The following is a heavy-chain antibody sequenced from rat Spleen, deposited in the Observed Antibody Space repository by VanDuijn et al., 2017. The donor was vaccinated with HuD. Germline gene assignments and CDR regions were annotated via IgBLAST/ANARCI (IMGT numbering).Heavy chain of an antibody. D-gene: IGHD1-8*01. J-gene: IGHJ2*01. Sequence: EVQLVESGGGLVQPGRSLKLSCAASGFTFNNYGMHWIRQAPTKGLEWVTSISYEGSSTYYGDSVKGRFTISRDNAKSTLYLQMNSLRSEDTATYYCARLVINYSSYYFDYWGQGVMVTVSS. V-gene: IGHV5-22*01. CDR2: ISYEGSST. CDR1: GFTFNNYG. CDR3: ARLVINYSSYYFDY.